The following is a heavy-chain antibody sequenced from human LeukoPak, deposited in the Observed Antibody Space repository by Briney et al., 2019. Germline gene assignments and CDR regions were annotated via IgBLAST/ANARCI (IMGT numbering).Heavy chain of an antibody. J-gene: IGHJ4*02. CDR2: INPNSGGT. CDR3: ARSSPYSSSWWDFDY. D-gene: IGHD6-13*01. V-gene: IGHV1-2*02. CDR1: GYTFTGYY. Sequence: AXVKVSCKASGYTFTGYYMHWVRQAPGQGLEWMGWINPNSGGTNYAQKFQGRVTMTRDTSISTAYMELSRLRSDDTAVYYCARSSPYSSSWWDFDYWGQGTLVTVSS.